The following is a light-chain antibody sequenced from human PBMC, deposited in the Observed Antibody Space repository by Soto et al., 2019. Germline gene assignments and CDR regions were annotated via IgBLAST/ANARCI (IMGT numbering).Light chain of an antibody. CDR3: QQYNNWPPDFT. CDR1: QSVSSN. CDR2: GAS. V-gene: IGKV3-15*01. J-gene: IGKJ3*01. Sequence: EIVMTQSPATLSVSPGERATLSCRASQSVSSNLAWYQQKPGQAPRLLIYGASTRATGIPARFSGSGSGTEVTLTTSSLQYEDFAVYYCQQYNNWPPDFTFGPGTKVDIK.